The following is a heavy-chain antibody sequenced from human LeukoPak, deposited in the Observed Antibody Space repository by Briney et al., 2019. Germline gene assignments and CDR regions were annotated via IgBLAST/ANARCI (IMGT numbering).Heavy chain of an antibody. J-gene: IGHJ3*02. V-gene: IGHV4-59*01. CDR1: GGSISSYY. D-gene: IGHD5-12*01. Sequence: SETLPPTCTVSGGSISSYYWSWIRQPPGKGLEWIGYIYYSGSTNYNPSLKSRVTISVDTSKNQFSLKLSSVTAADTAVYYCARDRGYEGNDAFDIWGQGTMVTVSS. CDR3: ARDRGYEGNDAFDI. CDR2: IYYSGST.